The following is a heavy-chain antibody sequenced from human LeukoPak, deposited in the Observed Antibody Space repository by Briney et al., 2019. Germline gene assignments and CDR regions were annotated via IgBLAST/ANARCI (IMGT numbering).Heavy chain of an antibody. CDR3: ARSLYGHYFDY. CDR1: GGSISSYY. Sequence: SETLSLTCTVSGGSISSYYWSWIRQPPGKGLEWIGYIYPSGSTKYNPSLESRVAMSVDTSKNLFSLKVSSVTAADTAVYYCARSLYGHYFDYWGQGTLVTVSS. V-gene: IGHV4-4*09. D-gene: IGHD3-10*01. J-gene: IGHJ4*02. CDR2: IYPSGST.